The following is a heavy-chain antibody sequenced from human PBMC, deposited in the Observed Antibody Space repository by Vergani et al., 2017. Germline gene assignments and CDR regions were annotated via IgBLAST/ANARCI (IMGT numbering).Heavy chain of an antibody. V-gene: IGHV3-9*01. CDR1: GFTFSSYA. J-gene: IGHJ3*02. D-gene: IGHD4-11*01. CDR2: ISWNSGSI. Sequence: EVQLVESGGGLVQPGGSLRLSCAASGFTFSSYAMSWVRQAPGKGLEWVSGISWNSGSIGYADSVKGRFTISRDNAKNSLYLQMNSLRADDTALYYCARDGDYREGDAFDIWGQGTMVTVSS. CDR3: ARDGDYREGDAFDI.